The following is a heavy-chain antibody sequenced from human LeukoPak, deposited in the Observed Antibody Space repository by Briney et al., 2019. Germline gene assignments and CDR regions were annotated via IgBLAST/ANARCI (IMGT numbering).Heavy chain of an antibody. Sequence: PEGSLRLSCAASGFTFSSYAMSWVRQAPGKGLEWVSAISGSGGRTYFGDSVKGRFTISRDDSKNTLYLQMSSLRGEDTAVYYCAKTVVGAGWNYFDYWGQGTLVTVSS. CDR2: ISGSGGRT. D-gene: IGHD3-9*01. V-gene: IGHV3-23*01. J-gene: IGHJ4*02. CDR1: GFTFSSYA. CDR3: AKTVVGAGWNYFDY.